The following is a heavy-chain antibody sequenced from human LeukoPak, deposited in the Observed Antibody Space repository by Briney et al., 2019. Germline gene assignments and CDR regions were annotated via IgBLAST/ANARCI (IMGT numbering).Heavy chain of an antibody. D-gene: IGHD6-13*01. V-gene: IGHV6-1*01. J-gene: IGHJ4*02. CDR3: ARGSYTSTWF. Sequence: SQTLSLTYAISGDSVSSNSAAWSWIRQSQSRGLEWLGRTYYRSEWYTEYAVSVKSRITINPDTSKNQFSLQLNSVTPENTAVYYCARGSYTSTWFWGQGTLVTVSS. CDR2: TYYRSEWYT. CDR1: GDSVSSNSAA.